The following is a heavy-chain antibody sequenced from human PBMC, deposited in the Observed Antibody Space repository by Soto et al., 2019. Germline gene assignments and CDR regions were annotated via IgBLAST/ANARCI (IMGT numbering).Heavy chain of an antibody. V-gene: IGHV4-30-4*01. CDR3: VRVGGFGATTIDY. D-gene: IGHD3-10*01. CDR2: IYYSGST. CDR1: GGSISSGDYY. Sequence: QVQLQESGPGLVKPSQTLSLTYTVSGGSISSGDYYWSWIRQPPGKGLEWIGYIYYSGSTYYNPSLKSRVTISVDTSKNQFSLKLSSVTAADTAVYYCVRVGGFGATTIDYWGQGTLVTVSS. J-gene: IGHJ4*02.